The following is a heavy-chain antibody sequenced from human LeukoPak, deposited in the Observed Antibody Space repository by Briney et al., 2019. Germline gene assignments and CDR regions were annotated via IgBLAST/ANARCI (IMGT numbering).Heavy chain of an antibody. V-gene: IGHV3-30-3*01. CDR2: ISYDGSNK. Sequence: GGSLRLSCAASGFTFSSYAMHWVRQAPGKGLEWVAVISYDGSNKYYADPVKGRFTISRDNSKNTLYLQMNSLRAEDTAVYYCARAPPRESFRGDYWGQGTLVTVSS. D-gene: IGHD3-16*01. J-gene: IGHJ4*02. CDR1: GFTFSSYA. CDR3: ARAPPRESFRGDY.